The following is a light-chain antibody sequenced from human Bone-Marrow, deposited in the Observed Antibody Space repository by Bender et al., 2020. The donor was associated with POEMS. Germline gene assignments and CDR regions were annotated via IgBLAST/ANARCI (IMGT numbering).Light chain of an antibody. J-gene: IGLJ3*02. Sequence: SLDLTQPPSVSVSPGLTARISCSGSNLDKRFVYWYQQKTGQSPVLLIYEDYKRPSGIPERFSGSRSGTSASLAISGLQSEDEADYYCAVWDDSLNGWVFGGGTKLTVL. V-gene: IGLV3-1*01. CDR3: AVWDDSLNGWV. CDR2: EDY. CDR1: NLDKRF.